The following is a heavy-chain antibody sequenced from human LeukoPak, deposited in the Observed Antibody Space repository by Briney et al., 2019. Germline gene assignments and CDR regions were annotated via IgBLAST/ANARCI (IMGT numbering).Heavy chain of an antibody. CDR2: IDYSGST. D-gene: IGHD1-26*01. CDR3: ARVVGATGHSDY. CDR1: GGSISGYY. Sequence: SETLSLTCTVSGGSISGYYWSWIRQPPGKGLEWIGYIDYSGSTNYNSSLKSRVTISVDTAKNQFSLKLTSVTAADTAVYCCARVVGATGHSDYWGQGTWSPSPQ. J-gene: IGHJ4*02. V-gene: IGHV4-59*01.